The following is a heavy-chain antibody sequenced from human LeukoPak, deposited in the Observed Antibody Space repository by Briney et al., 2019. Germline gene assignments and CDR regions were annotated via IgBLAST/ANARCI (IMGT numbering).Heavy chain of an antibody. Sequence: GASVKVSCKASGYTFTSYDINWVRQATGRGLEWMGWMNPNSGNTGYAQKFQGRVTITRNTSISTAYMELSSLRSEDTAVNYCARHCTNGVCVNWFDPWGQGTLVTVSS. CDR2: MNPNSGNT. J-gene: IGHJ5*02. D-gene: IGHD2-8*01. CDR1: GYTFTSYD. V-gene: IGHV1-8*03. CDR3: ARHCTNGVCVNWFDP.